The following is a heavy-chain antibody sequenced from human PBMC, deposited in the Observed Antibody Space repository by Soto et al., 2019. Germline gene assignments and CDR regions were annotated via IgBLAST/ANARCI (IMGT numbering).Heavy chain of an antibody. CDR2: ISSSGSTI. CDR1: GFTFSSYE. J-gene: IGHJ3*02. CDR3: ARVNLAVTSAFDI. V-gene: IGHV3-48*03. D-gene: IGHD4-17*01. Sequence: GGSLRLSCAASGFTFSSYEMNWVRQAPGKGLEWVSYISSSGSTIYYADSVKGRFTIPRDNAKNSLYLQMNSLRAEDTAVYYCARVNLAVTSAFDIWGQGTMVTVSS.